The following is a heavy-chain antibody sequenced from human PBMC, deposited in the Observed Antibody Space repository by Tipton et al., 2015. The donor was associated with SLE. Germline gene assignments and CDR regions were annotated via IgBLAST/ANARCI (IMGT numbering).Heavy chain of an antibody. Sequence: QLVQSGGGLVQPGGSLRLSCEASGFIVSGKYMSCVRQPPGKGLEWVSLLYTGGSTFYADSVKGRFTSSRDNSRTKVYLQLNSLRLEDTAVYYCSRGPGLFRPFDYWGQGTLVTVSS. CDR1: GFIVSGKY. D-gene: IGHD1-14*01. J-gene: IGHJ4*02. CDR2: LYTGGST. V-gene: IGHV3-53*04. CDR3: SRGPGLFRPFDY.